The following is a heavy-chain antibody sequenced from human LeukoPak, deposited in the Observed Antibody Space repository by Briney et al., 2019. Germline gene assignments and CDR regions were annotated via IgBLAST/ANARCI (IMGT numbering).Heavy chain of an antibody. CDR1: GFTFSSYG. Sequence: GGSLRLSCAASGFTFSSYGMHWVRQAPGKGLEWVAVIWYDGSNKYYADSVRGRFTISRDNSKNTLYLQMNSLRAEDTAVYYCARSKVAGTIFDYWGQGTLVTVSS. D-gene: IGHD6-19*01. CDR2: IWYDGSNK. V-gene: IGHV3-33*01. J-gene: IGHJ4*02. CDR3: ARSKVAGTIFDY.